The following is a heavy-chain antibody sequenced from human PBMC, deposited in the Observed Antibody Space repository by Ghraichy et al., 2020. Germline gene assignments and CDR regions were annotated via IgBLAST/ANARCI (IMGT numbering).Heavy chain of an antibody. D-gene: IGHD6-19*01. J-gene: IGHJ5*02. Sequence: SETLSLTCTVSGGSISSGSYYCGWIRQPPGKGLEWIGSIYSSGSTYYNPSLKSRVSMSLDTSTNQFSLKLTSVTAADTAVYTCARHDRGSGWSYNWFDPWGQGTLVTVSS. CDR2: IYSSGST. CDR3: ARHDRGSGWSYNWFDP. V-gene: IGHV4-39*01. CDR1: GGSISSGSYY.